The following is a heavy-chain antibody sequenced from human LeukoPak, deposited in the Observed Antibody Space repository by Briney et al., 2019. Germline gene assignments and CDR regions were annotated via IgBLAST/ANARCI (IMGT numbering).Heavy chain of an antibody. Sequence: SETLSLTCTVSGGSISSYFWSWIRQPAGKGLEWIGRIYVSGSTNYNPSLKSRVTMSVDTSKNQFSLKLSSLTAADTAVYYCASSGDDSLWDLFDYWGQGTLVTVSS. CDR1: GGSISSYF. CDR2: IYVSGST. V-gene: IGHV4-4*07. J-gene: IGHJ4*02. CDR3: ASSGDDSLWDLFDY. D-gene: IGHD3-10*01.